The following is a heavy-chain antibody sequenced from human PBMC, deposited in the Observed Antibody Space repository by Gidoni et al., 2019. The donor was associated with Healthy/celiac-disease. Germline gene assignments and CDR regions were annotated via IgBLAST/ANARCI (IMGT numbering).Heavy chain of an antibody. CDR2: IWYDGSNK. D-gene: IGHD5-18*01. V-gene: IGHV3-33*01. CDR3: ARASKGLLDY. J-gene: IGHJ4*02. Sequence: QVQLVESGGGVVQPGRSLRLSCAASGFTFSSYGMHGVRQAPGKGLEWVAVIWYDGSNKYYADSVKGRFTISRDNSKNTLYLQMNSLRAEDTAVYYCARASKGLLDYWGQGTLVTVSS. CDR1: GFTFSSYG.